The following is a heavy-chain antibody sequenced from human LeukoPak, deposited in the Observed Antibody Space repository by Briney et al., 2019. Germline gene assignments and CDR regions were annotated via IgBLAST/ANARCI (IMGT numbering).Heavy chain of an antibody. CDR3: ARGYCSGGSCYFHYYYMDV. V-gene: IGHV4-34*01. D-gene: IGHD2-15*01. CDR1: GGSFSGYY. CDR2: INHSGST. Sequence: PSETLSLTCAVYGGSFSGYYWSWIRQPPGKGLERIGEINHSGSTNYNPSLKSRVTISVDTSKNQYSLKRSSVTAADTAVYYCARGYCSGGSCYFHYYYMDVWGKGTTVTVSS. J-gene: IGHJ6*03.